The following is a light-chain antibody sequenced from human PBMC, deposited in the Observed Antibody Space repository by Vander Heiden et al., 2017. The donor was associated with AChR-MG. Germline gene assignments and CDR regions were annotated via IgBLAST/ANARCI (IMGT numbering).Light chain of an antibody. J-gene: IGKJ4*01. Sequence: VLTQSPGTLSLSPGERATLSCRASQSVSSNYLAWYQHKPGQAPRLLIYGASSWATGIPDRFSGSGSGTDFTLTISRLEPEDFAVYYCQQDGSSPLTFGGGTKVDIK. V-gene: IGKV3-20*01. CDR2: GAS. CDR1: QSVSSNY. CDR3: QQDGSSPLT.